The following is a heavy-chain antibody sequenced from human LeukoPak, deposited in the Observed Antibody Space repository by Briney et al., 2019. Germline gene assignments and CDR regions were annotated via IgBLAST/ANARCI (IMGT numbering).Heavy chain of an antibody. CDR3: ARQLEWELIPDAFDI. CDR2: TYYSGST. D-gene: IGHD1-26*01. Sequence: SETLSLTCTVSGGSISSYYWSWIRQPPGKGLEWIGYTYYSGSTNYNPSLKSRVTISVDTSKNQFSLKLSSVTAADTAVYYCARQLEWELIPDAFDIWGQGTMVTVSS. CDR1: GGSISSYY. J-gene: IGHJ3*02. V-gene: IGHV4-59*08.